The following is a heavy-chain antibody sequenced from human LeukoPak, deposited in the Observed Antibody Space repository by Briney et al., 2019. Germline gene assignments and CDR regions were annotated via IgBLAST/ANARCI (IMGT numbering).Heavy chain of an antibody. CDR3: ARVDEGGYYYYGMDV. Sequence: SVKVSCKASGGTFSSYAISWVRQAPGQGLEWMGGIIPIFGTANYAQKFQGRVTITADESTSTAYMELSSLRSEDTAVYYCARVDEGGYYYYGMDVWGQGTTVTVSS. V-gene: IGHV1-69*13. D-gene: IGHD3-16*01. J-gene: IGHJ6*02. CDR1: GGTFSSYA. CDR2: IIPIFGTA.